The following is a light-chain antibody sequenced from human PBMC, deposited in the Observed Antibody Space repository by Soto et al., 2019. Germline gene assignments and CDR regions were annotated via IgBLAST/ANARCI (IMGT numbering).Light chain of an antibody. CDR3: QQYNNWPPT. Sequence: EIVMTQSAATLSVSPGERATLSCRASQSVTSNLAWYQQKPGQAPRLLIYGASTRATGIPARFSGSGSGTEFTLTINSLQSEDFAVYYCQQYNNWPPTFGQGTKLEIK. CDR1: QSVTSN. CDR2: GAS. J-gene: IGKJ2*01. V-gene: IGKV3-15*01.